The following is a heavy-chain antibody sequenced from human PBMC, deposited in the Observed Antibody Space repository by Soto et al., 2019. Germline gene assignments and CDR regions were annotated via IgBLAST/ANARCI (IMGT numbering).Heavy chain of an antibody. D-gene: IGHD3-22*01. CDR1: GYIFSDYG. J-gene: IGHJ5*02. V-gene: IGHV1-18*01. Sequence: GASVKVSCKSSGYIFSDYGITWVRQAPGQGLEWMGWISAYNGNTDYAQKFQGRLTLATDTSTSTAYMELSSLRSEDTAVYYCARDRGPSSGYYPYWFDPWGQGTLVTVSS. CDR3: ARDRGPSSGYYPYWFDP. CDR2: ISAYNGNT.